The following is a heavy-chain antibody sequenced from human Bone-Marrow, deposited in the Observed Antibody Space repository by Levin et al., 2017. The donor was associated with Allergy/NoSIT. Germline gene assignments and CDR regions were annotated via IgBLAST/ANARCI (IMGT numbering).Heavy chain of an antibody. CDR3: ARDPVDIVATISGNYYYYYGMDV. CDR2: ISSSGSTI. Sequence: GGSLRLSCAASGFTFSDYYMSWIRQAPGKGLEWVSYISSSGSTIYYADSVKGRFTISRDNAKNSLYLQMNSLRAEDTAVYYCARDPVDIVATISGNYYYYYGMDVWGQGTTVTVSS. CDR1: GFTFSDYY. D-gene: IGHD5-12*01. V-gene: IGHV3-11*01. J-gene: IGHJ6*02.